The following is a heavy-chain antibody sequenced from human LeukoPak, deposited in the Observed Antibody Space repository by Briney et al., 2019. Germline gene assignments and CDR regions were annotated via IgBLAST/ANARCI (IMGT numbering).Heavy chain of an antibody. J-gene: IGHJ5*02. CDR2: ISPSGDNM. CDR3: VKDLRHRSTCNCYGWFDP. CDR1: GFTFNAYA. D-gene: IGHD2/OR15-2a*01. V-gene: IGHV3-23*01. Sequence: GGSLRLSCAASGFTFNAYAMNWVRQAPGKGLEWVSAISPSGDNMYYADSVKGRFIISRDNSKNTLSLQMNSLRVEDTATYYCVKDLRHRSTCNCYGWFDPWGQGALVTVSS.